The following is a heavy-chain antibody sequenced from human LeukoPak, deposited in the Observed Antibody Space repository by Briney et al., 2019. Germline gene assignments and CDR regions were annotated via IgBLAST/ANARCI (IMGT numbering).Heavy chain of an antibody. CDR2: SSAYNGNT. J-gene: IGHJ4*02. CDR3: SFHYSGSYLFDD. V-gene: IGHV1-18*01. Sequence: ASVKVSCKASGYTFTSYGISWVRQAPGQGLEWMGWSSAYNGNTNYAQKLQGRVTMTTDTSTSTAYMELRSLRSDDTAVYYCSFHYSGSYLFDDWGQGTLVTVSS. CDR1: GYTFTSYG. D-gene: IGHD1-26*01.